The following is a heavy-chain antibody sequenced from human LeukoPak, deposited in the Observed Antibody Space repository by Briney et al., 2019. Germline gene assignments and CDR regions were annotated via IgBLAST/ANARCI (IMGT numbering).Heavy chain of an antibody. J-gene: IGHJ4*02. D-gene: IGHD3-22*01. V-gene: IGHV3-23*01. Sequence: AGSLRLSCAASGFTFSSYAMSWVRQAPGKGLELVSAISVSGGSTYYADSVKGRFTISRDNSKNTLYLQMNSLRAEDTAVYYCAKRSSGYYPETKGPFDYWGKGTLVTVSS. CDR2: ISVSGGST. CDR3: AKRSSGYYPETKGPFDY. CDR1: GFTFSSYA.